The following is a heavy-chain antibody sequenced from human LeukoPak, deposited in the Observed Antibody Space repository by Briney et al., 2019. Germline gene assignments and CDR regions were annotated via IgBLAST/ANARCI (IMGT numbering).Heavy chain of an antibody. CDR3: ARHGTISSESYFDY. CDR1: GGSFSSYY. D-gene: IGHD1-14*01. V-gene: IGHV4-59*08. Sequence: SETLSLTCSVSGGSFSSYYWSWVRQSPGKGLEWIGYIHNSGRTNYNPSLKSRVTGFVDTSKNQVSLRLSSVTAADTAVYCCARHGTISSESYFDYWGQGALVTVSS. J-gene: IGHJ4*02. CDR2: IHNSGRT.